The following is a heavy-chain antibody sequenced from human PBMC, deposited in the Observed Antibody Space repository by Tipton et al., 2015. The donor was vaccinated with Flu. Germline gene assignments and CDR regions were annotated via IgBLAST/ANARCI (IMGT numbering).Heavy chain of an antibody. CDR3: ARGLGVVVAVAFDI. CDR2: INHSGST. V-gene: IGHV4-34*01. J-gene: IGHJ3*02. D-gene: IGHD2-15*01. Sequence: LRLSCAVYGGSFSGYYWSWIRQPPGKGLEWIGEINHSGSTNYNPSLKSRVTISVDTSKNQFSLKLSSVTAADTAVYYCARGLGVVVAVAFDIRGPRDNDHRLF. CDR1: GGSFSGYY.